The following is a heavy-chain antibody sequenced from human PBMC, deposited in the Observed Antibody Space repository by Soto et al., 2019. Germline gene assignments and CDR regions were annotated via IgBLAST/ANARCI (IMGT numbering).Heavy chain of an antibody. CDR2: IYYSGST. V-gene: IGHV4-39*01. D-gene: IGHD5-12*01. CDR3: ARQGWVATINFDY. Sequence: LSLTCTVSGGSISSSSYYWGWIRQPPGKGLEWIGSIYYSGSTYYNPSLKSRVTISVDTSKNQFSLKLSSVTAADTAVYYCARQGWVATINFDYWGQGTLVTVSS. CDR1: GGSISSSSYY. J-gene: IGHJ4*02.